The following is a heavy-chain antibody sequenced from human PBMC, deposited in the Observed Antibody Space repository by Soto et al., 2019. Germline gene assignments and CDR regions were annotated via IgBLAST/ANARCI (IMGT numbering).Heavy chain of an antibody. Sequence: ASVKVSCKASGYTFTSYGISWVRQAPGQGLEWMGWISAYNGNTNYAQKLQGRVTMTTDTSTSTAYMELRSLRSDDTAVYYCARFYCRGGSCYGPYYYYMDVWGKGTTVTVSS. CDR2: ISAYNGNT. V-gene: IGHV1-18*01. CDR3: ARFYCRGGSCYGPYYYYMDV. J-gene: IGHJ6*03. D-gene: IGHD2-15*01. CDR1: GYTFTSYG.